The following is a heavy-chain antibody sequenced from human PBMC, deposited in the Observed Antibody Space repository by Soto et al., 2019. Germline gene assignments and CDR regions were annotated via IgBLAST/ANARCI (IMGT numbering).Heavy chain of an antibody. V-gene: IGHV4-39*01. Sequence: SETLSLTCTVSGGSISSSSYYWGWIRQPPGKGLERIGSIYYSGSTYYKPSLKSRVNISVDTSKNQFSLKLSSVTAADTALFYCARHREGYNSGWYMGINWFDPWGQGTLVT. D-gene: IGHD6-19*01. CDR2: IYYSGST. J-gene: IGHJ5*02. CDR1: GGSISSSSYY. CDR3: ARHREGYNSGWYMGINWFDP.